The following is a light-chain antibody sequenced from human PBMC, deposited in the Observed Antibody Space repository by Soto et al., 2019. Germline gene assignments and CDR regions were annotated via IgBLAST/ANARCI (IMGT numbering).Light chain of an antibody. CDR2: EDN. Sequence: NFMLTQPHSVSESPGKTVTISCTRSSGSIASNYVQWYQQRPGSAPTTVIYEDNQRPSGVPDRFSGSIDSSSNSASLTISGLKTEDEADYYCQSYDSSKEVFGGGTKVTGL. CDR1: SGSIASNY. J-gene: IGLJ3*02. V-gene: IGLV6-57*03. CDR3: QSYDSSKEV.